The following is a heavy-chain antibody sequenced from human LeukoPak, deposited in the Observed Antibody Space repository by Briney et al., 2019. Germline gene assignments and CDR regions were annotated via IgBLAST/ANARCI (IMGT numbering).Heavy chain of an antibody. CDR1: GFIFSDCA. V-gene: IGHV3-23*01. CDR2: IGADAGST. Sequence: GGSLRLSCATSGFIFSDCAMTWVRQAPGKGLEWVSAIGADAGSTYYADSVKGRFTISRDNSKNTLYLQMNSLRAEDTALYYCAKDDSGGYFPDFWGQGTLVTVSS. D-gene: IGHD3-22*01. CDR3: AKDDSGGYFPDF. J-gene: IGHJ4*02.